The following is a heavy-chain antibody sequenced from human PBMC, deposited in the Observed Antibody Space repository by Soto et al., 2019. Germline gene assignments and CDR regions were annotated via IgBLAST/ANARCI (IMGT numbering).Heavy chain of an antibody. Sequence: QVQLVQSGAEVKKPGSSVTVSCKTSGGTFSKDAINWVRQAPGQGLEWMGLLIPVFGSPIYAQKFQGRIRITGDESTITACMDLSTLRSEARAVYYCTRVLGYAFELGQPRYYAMDVWGQGTTVSVSS. CDR2: LIPVFGSP. D-gene: IGHD3-9*01. CDR1: GGTFSKDA. V-gene: IGHV1-69*01. CDR3: TRVLGYAFELGQPRYYAMDV. J-gene: IGHJ6*02.